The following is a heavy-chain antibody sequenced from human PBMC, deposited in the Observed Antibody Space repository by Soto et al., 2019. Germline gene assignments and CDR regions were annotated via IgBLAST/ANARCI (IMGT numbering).Heavy chain of an antibody. CDR1: GFTFSTYS. V-gene: IGHV3-48*02. J-gene: IGHJ6*02. Sequence: EVKLVESGGDLVQPGGSLRLSCAASGFTFSTYSMNWVRQAPGKGLEWVSYISSRSYTIYYVDSVKGRFTISRDNAKKSLYLQTNSLRDEDTAVYYCARGGSSSDNGMDVWGQGTTVTVSS. CDR3: ARGGSSSDNGMDV. D-gene: IGHD6-6*01. CDR2: ISSRSYTI.